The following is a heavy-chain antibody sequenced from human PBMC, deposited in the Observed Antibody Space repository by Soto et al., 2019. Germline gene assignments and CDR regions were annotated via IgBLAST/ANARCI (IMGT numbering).Heavy chain of an antibody. J-gene: IGHJ4*02. CDR3: AKVSIGGRYYDFWSGYYNAYFDY. Sequence: GGSLRLSCAASGFTFDDYAMHWVRQAPGKGLEWVSGISWKSGSIGYADSVKGRFTISRDNAKNSLYLQMNSLRAEDTALYYCAKVSIGGRYYDFWSGYYNAYFDYWGQGTLVTVSS. V-gene: IGHV3-9*01. CDR2: ISWKSGSI. D-gene: IGHD3-3*01. CDR1: GFTFDDYA.